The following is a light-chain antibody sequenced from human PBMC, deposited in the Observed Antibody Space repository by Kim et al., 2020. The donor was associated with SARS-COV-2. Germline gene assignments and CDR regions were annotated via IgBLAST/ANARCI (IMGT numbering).Light chain of an antibody. CDR1: QSINSK. V-gene: IGKV3-15*01. J-gene: IGKJ4*01. Sequence: EIVMTQSPATLSVSPGERATLSCRASQSINSKLVWYQQKPGQAPRLLIYGASTRATGIPARFSGSGSGTEFTLTISSLQSEDFAVYYCQQFDKWPLTFGGGTKVAIK. CDR3: QQFDKWPLT. CDR2: GAS.